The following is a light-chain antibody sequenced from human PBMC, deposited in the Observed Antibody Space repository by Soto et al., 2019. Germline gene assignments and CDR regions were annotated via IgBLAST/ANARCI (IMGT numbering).Light chain of an antibody. V-gene: IGLV1-44*01. J-gene: IGLJ2*01. CDR2: SNN. CDR1: SSNIGSDT. Sequence: QSVLTQPPSASGTPGQRVTISCSGSSSNIGSDTVNWYQQIPGTAPKPLIYSNNQRPSGVPDRFSGSKSGTSASLAISGLQSEDEADYYCATWDDSLDGQVVFGGGTKLTVL. CDR3: ATWDDSLDGQVV.